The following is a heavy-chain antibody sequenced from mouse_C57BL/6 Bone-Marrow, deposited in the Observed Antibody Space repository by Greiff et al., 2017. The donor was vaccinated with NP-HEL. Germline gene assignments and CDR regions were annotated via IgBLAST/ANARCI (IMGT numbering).Heavy chain of an antibody. J-gene: IGHJ2*01. CDR1: GYTFTDYY. CDR2: INPNNGGT. Sequence: VQLQQSGPELVKPGASVKISCKASGYTFTDYYMNWVKQSHGKSLEWIGDINPNNGGTSYNQKFKGKATLTVDKSSSTAYMELRSLTSEDSAVYYCARTGSNYGRYFDYWGQGTTLTVSS. D-gene: IGHD2-5*01. CDR3: ARTGSNYGRYFDY. V-gene: IGHV1-26*01.